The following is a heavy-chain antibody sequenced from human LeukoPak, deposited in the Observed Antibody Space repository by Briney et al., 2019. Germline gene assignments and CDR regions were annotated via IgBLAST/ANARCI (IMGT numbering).Heavy chain of an antibody. V-gene: IGHV3-53*05. CDR2: IYSGGST. D-gene: IGHD2-15*01. CDR3: AKDVGYCSGGYCYPIY. CDR1: GFTVSSNY. Sequence: GGSLRLSCAASGFTVSSNYMSWVRQAPGKGLEWVSIIYSGGSTYYADSVKGRFIISRDNSKNTLYLQMNGLRAEDTAVYHCAKDVGYCSGGYCYPIYWGQGTLVTVSS. J-gene: IGHJ4*02.